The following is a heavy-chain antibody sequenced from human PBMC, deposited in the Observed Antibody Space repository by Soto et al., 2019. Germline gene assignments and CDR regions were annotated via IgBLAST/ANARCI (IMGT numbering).Heavy chain of an antibody. CDR1: GLIFSNYD. CDR2: IWNDGSNK. Sequence: QVQLVESGGGVVQPARSLRLSCAASGLIFSNYDMHWVRQAPGKGLEWVAVIWNDGSNKNYADSVKGRFTISRDNSKNTLYLQMNTLRAEDTAVYYCARNNFMDVWGKGTTVTVS. CDR3: ARNNFMDV. J-gene: IGHJ6*03. V-gene: IGHV3-33*01.